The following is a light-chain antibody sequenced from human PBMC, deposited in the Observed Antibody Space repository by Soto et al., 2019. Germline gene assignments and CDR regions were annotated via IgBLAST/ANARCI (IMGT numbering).Light chain of an antibody. Sequence: DIQMTQSPSSLSASVGDTVTITCRASQGVGNNVAWFQLKPGKAPRSLIYTASNLHSGVPSRFSGTGFGTDFTLTITSLQPEDSATYYCQRYNNYPLTFGGGTKVEIK. V-gene: IGKV1-16*01. CDR1: QGVGNN. CDR3: QRYNNYPLT. J-gene: IGKJ4*01. CDR2: TAS.